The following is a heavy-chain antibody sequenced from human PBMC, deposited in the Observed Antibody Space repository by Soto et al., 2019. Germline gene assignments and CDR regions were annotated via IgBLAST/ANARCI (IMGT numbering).Heavy chain of an antibody. J-gene: IGHJ6*02. D-gene: IGHD1-1*01. CDR2: IIPIFGTA. Sequence: SVKVSCKPSGGTFSSYAISWVRQAPGQGLEWMGGIIPIFGTANYAQKFQGRVTITADKSTSTAYMELSSLRSEDTAVYYCARGNFQIYGMDVWGQGTTGLVSS. CDR3: ARGNFQIYGMDV. CDR1: GGTFSSYA. V-gene: IGHV1-69*06.